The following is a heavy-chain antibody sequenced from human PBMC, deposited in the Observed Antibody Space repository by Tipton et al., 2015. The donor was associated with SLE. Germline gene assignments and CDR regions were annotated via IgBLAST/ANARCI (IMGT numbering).Heavy chain of an antibody. D-gene: IGHD3-3*01. CDR3: VKSHDVTLSPLEF. J-gene: IGHJ4*02. CDR1: GFTFSSYS. Sequence: GSLRLSCLASGFTFSSYSMHWVRQAPGKGLEYVSGMGVNPYYADSVKGRFTISRDNSKNTLYLQMSGLRTDDTALYHCVKSHDVTLSPLEFWGQGTLVTISS. V-gene: IGHV3-64D*06. CDR2: MGVNP.